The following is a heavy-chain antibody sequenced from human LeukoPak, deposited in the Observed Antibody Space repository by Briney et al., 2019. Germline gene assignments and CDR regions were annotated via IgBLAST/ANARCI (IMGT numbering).Heavy chain of an antibody. CDR2: IYYSGST. V-gene: IGHV4-59*01. D-gene: IGHD2-21*02. CDR1: GGSIRSYY. Sequence: SETLSLTCTVSGGSIRSYYCSWIRQPPGKGLEWIGYIYYSGSTNYNPSLKSRVTISVDTSKNQFSLKLSSVTAADTAVYYCARVPVVTARNYYYYMAVWGKGTTVTVSS. CDR3: ARVPVVTARNYYYYMAV. J-gene: IGHJ6*03.